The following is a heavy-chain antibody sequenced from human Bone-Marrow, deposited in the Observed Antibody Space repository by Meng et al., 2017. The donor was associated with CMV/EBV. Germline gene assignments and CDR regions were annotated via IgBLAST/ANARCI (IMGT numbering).Heavy chain of an antibody. Sequence: FTTYDINWVRQATGQGLEWMGWINPNSGGTNYAQKFQGRVTMTRDTSISTAYMELSRLRSDDTAVYYCAREAYCGGDCYSGNNWFDPWGQGTLVTVSS. CDR3: AREAYCGGDCYSGNNWFDP. CDR2: INPNSGGT. V-gene: IGHV1-2*02. D-gene: IGHD2-21*01. J-gene: IGHJ5*02. CDR1: FTTYD.